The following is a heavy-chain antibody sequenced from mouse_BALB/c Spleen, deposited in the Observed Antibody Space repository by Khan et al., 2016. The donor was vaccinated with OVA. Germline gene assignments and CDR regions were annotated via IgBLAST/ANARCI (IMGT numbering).Heavy chain of an antibody. Sequence: EVQLQESGPGLVKPSQSLSLTCTVTGYSITSDYAWNWIRQFPGNKLEWMGYISYSGSTSYNPFLKSRISITRDTSKNQFFLQLNSVTTEDTASYYCARDYGNYFDYWGQGTTLTVSS. CDR2: ISYSGST. V-gene: IGHV3-2*02. CDR3: ARDYGNYFDY. D-gene: IGHD2-1*01. CDR1: GYSITSDYA. J-gene: IGHJ2*01.